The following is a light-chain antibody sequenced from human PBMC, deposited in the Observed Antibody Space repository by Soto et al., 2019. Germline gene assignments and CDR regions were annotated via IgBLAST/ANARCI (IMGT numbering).Light chain of an antibody. Sequence: DIQMTQSPSTLSASVGDRVTITCRASQSISTWLAWYQEKLGKAPKLLIYDVTSLGSGVPSRFSGSGSGTEFTLTISSLQPEDFATYYCQQYTANFGQGTRLEIK. CDR1: QSISTW. CDR3: QQYTAN. CDR2: DVT. V-gene: IGKV1-5*01. J-gene: IGKJ2*01.